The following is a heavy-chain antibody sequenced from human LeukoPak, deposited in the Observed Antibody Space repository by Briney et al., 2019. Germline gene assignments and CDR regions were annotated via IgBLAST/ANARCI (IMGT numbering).Heavy chain of an antibody. V-gene: IGHV4-39*01. Sequence: SETLSLTCTVSGGSISTRSYYWAWIRQPPGKGLEWIGSIYYSGTPYNNPSLRSRVTVSVDTSKTQFSLSLGSMTAADMAVYYCGRLLYESRGHQYFASWGQGTLVTVSS. J-gene: IGHJ4*02. CDR1: GGSISTRSYY. CDR2: IYYSGTP. D-gene: IGHD3-22*01. CDR3: GRLLYESRGHQYFAS.